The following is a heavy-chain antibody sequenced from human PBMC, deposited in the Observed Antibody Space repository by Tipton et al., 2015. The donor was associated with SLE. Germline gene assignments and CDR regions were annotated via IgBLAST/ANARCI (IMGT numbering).Heavy chain of an antibody. CDR2: INHSGGS. CDR3: ARVATAPAVAGRRGDY. CDR1: GGSISSADYY. D-gene: IGHD6-19*01. Sequence: TLSLTCTVSGGSISSADYYWSWIRQPPGKGLEWIGEINHSGGSNSNPSLKSRVTISVDTSKNQFSLKVTSVTAADTAVYYCARVATAPAVAGRRGDYWGQGILVTVSS. V-gene: IGHV4-34*01. J-gene: IGHJ4*02.